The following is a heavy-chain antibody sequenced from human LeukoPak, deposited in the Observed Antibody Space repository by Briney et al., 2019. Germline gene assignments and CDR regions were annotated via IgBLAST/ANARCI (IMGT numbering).Heavy chain of an antibody. CDR1: GFTFSSYA. CDR3: AKDFGYDSGTYATD. D-gene: IGHD3-10*01. Sequence: GGSLRLSCAASGFTFSSYAMHWVRQAPGKGLEWVAVISYDGSKKYYGDSVKGRFTISRDNSKNMLYLQMNSLRVEDTAVYYCAKDFGYDSGTYATDWGQGTLVTVSS. J-gene: IGHJ1*01. CDR2: ISYDGSKK. V-gene: IGHV3-30*18.